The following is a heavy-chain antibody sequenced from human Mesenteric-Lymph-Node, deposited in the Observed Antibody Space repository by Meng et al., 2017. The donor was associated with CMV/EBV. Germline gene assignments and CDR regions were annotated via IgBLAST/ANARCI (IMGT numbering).Heavy chain of an antibody. CDR1: GDTFSSYA. D-gene: IGHD3-10*01. J-gene: IGHJ6*02. CDR2: IIPIFGTT. V-gene: IGHV1-69*05. Sequence: SVKVSCKASGDTFSSYAISWVRQAPGEGLEWMGGIIPIFGTTSYAQKFQGRLTITTDESTNTAYMDLSSLTSGDTAVYYCTRDRRIRGVMIYGMDVWGQGTKVTVSS. CDR3: TRDRRIRGVMIYGMDV.